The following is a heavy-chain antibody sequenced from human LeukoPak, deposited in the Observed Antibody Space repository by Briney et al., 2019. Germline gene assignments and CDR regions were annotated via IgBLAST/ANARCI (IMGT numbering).Heavy chain of an antibody. J-gene: IGHJ5*02. V-gene: IGHV3-66*01. CDR2: IYSGGST. CDR1: GFTVNSNY. CDR3: ARVPTRDSHNWFDP. D-gene: IGHD2-21*01. Sequence: GGSLRLSCAASGFTVNSNYMSWVRQAPGKGLEWVSVIYSGGSTYYADSVKGRFTISRDNSKNTLYLQMNSLRAEDTAVYYCARVPTRDSHNWFDPWGQGTLVTVSS.